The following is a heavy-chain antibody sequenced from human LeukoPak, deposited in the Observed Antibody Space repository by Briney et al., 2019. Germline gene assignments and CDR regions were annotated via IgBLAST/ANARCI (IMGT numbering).Heavy chain of an antibody. D-gene: IGHD6-19*01. J-gene: IGHJ4*02. Sequence: PGESLKISCKGSGYSFPNYWIGWVRQVPGKGLEWMGIIYPRDSDTRHSPSFQGQVTISADKSISAAYLQWSSLKASDTAMYYCARRESSGSIDYWGQGTLVTVSS. V-gene: IGHV5-51*01. CDR1: GYSFPNYW. CDR3: ARRESSGSIDY. CDR2: IYPRDSDT.